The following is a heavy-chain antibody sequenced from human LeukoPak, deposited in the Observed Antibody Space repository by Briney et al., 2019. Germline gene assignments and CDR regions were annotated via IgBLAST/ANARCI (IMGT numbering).Heavy chain of an antibody. V-gene: IGHV3-30-3*01. J-gene: IGHJ4*02. CDR2: ISYDGTNK. D-gene: IGHD6-6*01. Sequence: GGSLRLSCAASGFTFSSYTVHWVRQAPGKGLEWVTVISYDGTNKYYADSVKGRFTVSRDNSKNTLYLQMNSLRAEDTAVYYCARDESGIAARQTYYWGQGTLVTVSS. CDR1: GFTFSSYT. CDR3: ARDESGIAARQTYY.